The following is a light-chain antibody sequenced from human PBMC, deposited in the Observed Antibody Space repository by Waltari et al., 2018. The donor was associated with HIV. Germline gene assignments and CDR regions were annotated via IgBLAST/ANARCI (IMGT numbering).Light chain of an antibody. V-gene: IGKV4-1*01. J-gene: IGKJ4*01. CDR2: EAS. CDR3: QQYSLLPFT. CDR1: QSLLYYSDHANR. Sequence: DIVITHSPVSLAVSLGERAALHCKASQSLLYYSDHANRLAWYHQTPVQPPKLLISEASRRASGVPDRFRGSGSGTDFTLTIGSLQAEDVAVYSCQQYSLLPFTFGEGTKVEI.